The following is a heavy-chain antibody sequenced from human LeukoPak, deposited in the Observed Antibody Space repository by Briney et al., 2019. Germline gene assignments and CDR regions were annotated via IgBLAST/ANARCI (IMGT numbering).Heavy chain of an antibody. CDR3: ARDPLQFTMVRGISDYFYYMDV. D-gene: IGHD3-10*01. CDR2: IDSNGGST. J-gene: IGHJ6*03. CDR1: GFSLDDYG. Sequence: GGSLRLSCAASGFSLDDYGMSWVRQAPGKGLEWVSGIDSNGGSTGYADSVKGRFTISRDNAKNSLYLQMNSLRDEDTALYYCARDPLQFTMVRGISDYFYYMDVWGKGTTVTVSS. V-gene: IGHV3-20*04.